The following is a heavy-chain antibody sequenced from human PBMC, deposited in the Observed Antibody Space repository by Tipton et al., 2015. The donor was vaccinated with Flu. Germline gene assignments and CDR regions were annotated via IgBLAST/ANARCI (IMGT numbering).Heavy chain of an antibody. CDR3: ARIAVAFDY. CDR2: IYHSGST. D-gene: IGHD6-19*01. J-gene: IGHJ4*02. CDR1: GFSFSSGYY. Sequence: LRLSCAVSGFSFSSGYYWGWIRQPPGRGLEWIGSIYHSGSTYYNPSLKSRVIISVDLSKNQFSLKLTSVTAADTAVYYCARIAVAFDYWGQGTLVTVSS. V-gene: IGHV4-38-2*01.